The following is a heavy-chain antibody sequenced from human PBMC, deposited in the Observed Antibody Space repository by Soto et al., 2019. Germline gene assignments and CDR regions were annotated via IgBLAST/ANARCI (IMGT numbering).Heavy chain of an antibody. J-gene: IGHJ6*02. Sequence: GESLKISCKGSGYSFTSYWIGWVRQMPGKGLEWMGIIYPGDSDTRYSPSFQGQVTISADKSISTAYLQWSSLKASDTAMYYCARGLRAVPAATQSYYYYGMDVWGQGTTVTVSS. V-gene: IGHV5-51*01. CDR3: ARGLRAVPAATQSYYYYGMDV. CDR2: IYPGDSDT. CDR1: GYSFTSYW. D-gene: IGHD2-2*01.